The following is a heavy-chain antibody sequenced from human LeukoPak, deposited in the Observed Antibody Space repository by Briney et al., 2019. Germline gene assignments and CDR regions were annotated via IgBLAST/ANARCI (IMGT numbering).Heavy chain of an antibody. CDR3: ARDPFYGSSANYGMDV. J-gene: IGHJ6*02. Sequence: PGGSLRLSCAASGFTFSDYYMSWIRQAPGKGLEWVSYISSSGSTIYYADSVKGRFTISRDNAKNSLYLQMNSLRAEDTAVYYCARDPFYGSSANYGMDVWGQGTTVTVSS. V-gene: IGHV3-11*01. D-gene: IGHD3-22*01. CDR2: ISSSGSTI. CDR1: GFTFSDYY.